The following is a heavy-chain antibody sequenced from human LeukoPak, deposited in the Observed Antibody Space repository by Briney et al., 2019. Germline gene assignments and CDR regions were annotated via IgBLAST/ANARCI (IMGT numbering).Heavy chain of an antibody. CDR2: IYHSGGT. CDR1: GYSISSGYY. D-gene: IGHD3-10*01. V-gene: IGHV4-38-2*02. J-gene: IGHJ5*02. Sequence: PSETLSLTCAVSGYSISSGYYWGWIRQPPGKGLEWIGSIYHSGGTYYNPSLKSRVTISVDTSKNQFSLKLSSVTAADTAVYYCARDGGSYYGSGSYYKTNWFDPWGQGTLVTVSS. CDR3: ARDGGSYYGSGSYYKTNWFDP.